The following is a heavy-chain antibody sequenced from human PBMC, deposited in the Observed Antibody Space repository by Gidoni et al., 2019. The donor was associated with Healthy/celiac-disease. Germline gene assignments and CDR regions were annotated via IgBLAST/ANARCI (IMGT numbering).Heavy chain of an antibody. CDR1: GFTVSSNY. CDR3: ARDPVTPPYYYYYMDV. CDR2: IYSGGSN. D-gene: IGHD2-21*02. J-gene: IGHJ6*03. Sequence: EAQLVESGGGLLQPGGSLGLSCASSGFTVSSNYRSWVRPAPGKGLEGVSVIYSGGSNYDADSVKGRFIISRDNSKNTLYLQMNSRRAEDTAVYYGARDPVTPPYYYYYMDVWGKGTTVTVSS. V-gene: IGHV3-53*01.